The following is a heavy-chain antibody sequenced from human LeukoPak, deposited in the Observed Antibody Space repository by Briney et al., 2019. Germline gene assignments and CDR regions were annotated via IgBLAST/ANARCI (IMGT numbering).Heavy chain of an antibody. D-gene: IGHD6-13*01. J-gene: IGHJ4*02. CDR1: GYIFTTYA. V-gene: IGHV1-18*01. Sequence: ASVKVSCKASGYIFTTYAISWVRQAPGRGLEWMGWISVYNGDTNYAQNLQGRVTMTTDTSTSTAYMELRSLRSDDTAVYYCARDGLGTAVDYWGQGTLVSVSS. CDR2: ISVYNGDT. CDR3: ARDGLGTAVDY.